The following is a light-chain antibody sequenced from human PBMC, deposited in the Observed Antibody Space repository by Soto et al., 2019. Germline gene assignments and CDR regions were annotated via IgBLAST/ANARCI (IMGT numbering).Light chain of an antibody. Sequence: QSALTQPASVSGSPGQSITISCTGTSSDVGGYNYVSWYQQHPGKAPKLMIYEVSNRPSGVSNRFSGSKSGNTASLTISGLQAEDEAEYYCSSYTSSSTYVFGPGTKLT. CDR2: EVS. V-gene: IGLV2-14*01. CDR1: SSDVGGYNY. CDR3: SSYTSSSTYV. J-gene: IGLJ1*01.